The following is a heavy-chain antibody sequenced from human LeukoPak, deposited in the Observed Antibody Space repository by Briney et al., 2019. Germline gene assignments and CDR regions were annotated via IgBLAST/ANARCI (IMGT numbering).Heavy chain of an antibody. Sequence: PGGSLRLSCAASGFTFSSHALSWVRQAPGKGLEWVSSLSGSGYNTYYADSVKGRFTISRDNSKNTVYLQMSSLRAEDTAVYYCAKDPYGTRYFDYWGQGTLVTVSS. CDR3: AKDPYGTRYFDY. J-gene: IGHJ4*02. CDR1: GFTFSSHA. CDR2: LSGSGYNT. V-gene: IGHV3-23*01. D-gene: IGHD2-2*01.